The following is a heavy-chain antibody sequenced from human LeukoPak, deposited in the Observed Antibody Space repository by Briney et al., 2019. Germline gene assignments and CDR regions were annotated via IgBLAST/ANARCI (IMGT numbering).Heavy chain of an antibody. J-gene: IGHJ6*02. Sequence: PGRSLRLSCAASGFTFSSYGMHWVRQAPGKGLEWVAVISYDGSNKYYADSVKGRFTISRDNSKNTLYLQMNSLRAEDTAVYYCARDDAGIVARLGSGMDVWGQGTTVTVSS. CDR3: ARDDAGIVARLGSGMDV. CDR2: ISYDGSNK. CDR1: GFTFSSYG. D-gene: IGHD1-26*01. V-gene: IGHV3-30*03.